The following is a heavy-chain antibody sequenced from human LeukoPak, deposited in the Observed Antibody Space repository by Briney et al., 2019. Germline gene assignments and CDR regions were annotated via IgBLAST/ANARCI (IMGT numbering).Heavy chain of an antibody. D-gene: IGHD4-23*01. J-gene: IGHJ4*02. CDR2: IYSSGST. Sequence: SETLSLTSTVSGGSINSYYWSWIRQPAGKGLEWIGRIYSSGSTNYNPSLKSRVSMSVDTSKNQFSLKLTSVTAADTAVYYCARGGKATVVTMWGQGILVTVSS. CDR1: GGSINSYY. CDR3: ARGGKATVVTM. V-gene: IGHV4-4*07.